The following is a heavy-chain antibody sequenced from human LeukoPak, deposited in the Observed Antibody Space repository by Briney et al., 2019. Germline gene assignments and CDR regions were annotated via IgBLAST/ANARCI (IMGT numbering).Heavy chain of an antibody. Sequence: GGCLRLSCAASGFTFSNAWMSWVRQAPGKGLEWVGRIKSKTDGGTTDYAAPVKGRFTISRDDSKNTLYLQMNSLKTEDTAVYYCTTDLTRITMVRGSTLTDWFDPWGQGTLVTVSS. V-gene: IGHV3-15*01. J-gene: IGHJ5*02. CDR1: GFTFSNAW. CDR2: IKSKTDGGTT. D-gene: IGHD3-10*01. CDR3: TTDLTRITMVRGSTLTDWFDP.